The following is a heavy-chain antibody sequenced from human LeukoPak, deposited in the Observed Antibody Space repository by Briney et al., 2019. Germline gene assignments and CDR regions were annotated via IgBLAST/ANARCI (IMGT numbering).Heavy chain of an antibody. D-gene: IGHD3-3*01. V-gene: IGHV4-30-4*08. CDR2: IYYSGST. J-gene: IGHJ3*02. CDR1: GGSISSGDYY. CDR3: ASVHSHFGVVGAFDI. Sequence: SQTLSLTCTVSGGSISSGDYYWRWIRQPPGKGLEWIGYIYYSGSTYYNPSLKSRVTISVHTSKNQFSLKLSSVTAADTAVYYCASVHSHFGVVGAFDIWGQGTMVTVSS.